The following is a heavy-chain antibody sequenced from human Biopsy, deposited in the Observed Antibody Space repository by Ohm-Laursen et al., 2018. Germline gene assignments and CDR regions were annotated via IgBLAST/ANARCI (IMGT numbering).Heavy chain of an antibody. CDR3: AADINVWNVNY. Sequence: EASVKVSCKASGYTLTALSMHWVRQAPGRGLEWMGGFAPENGKTIYAQKFQGRITMTEDTSTDTAYMELSSLRSEDMAVYYCAADINVWNVNYWGQGTQVTVSS. D-gene: IGHD1-1*01. V-gene: IGHV1-24*01. CDR2: FAPENGKT. CDR1: GYTLTALS. J-gene: IGHJ4*02.